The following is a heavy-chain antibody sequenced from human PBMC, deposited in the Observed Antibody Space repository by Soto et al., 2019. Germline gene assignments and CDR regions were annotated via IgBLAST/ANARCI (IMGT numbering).Heavy chain of an antibody. D-gene: IGHD6-13*01. Sequence: DVQLLESGGGLVQPGGSLTLSCAASGFTFSNYAMHWVRQAPGKGLEWVSTIKDGGESKFYLDSVRGRFTISRDNSKDTLYLQMTSLRVEDTALYHCVKGGASYTSCWYANWGQGILVTVSS. V-gene: IGHV3-23*01. J-gene: IGHJ4*02. CDR3: VKGGASYTSCWYAN. CDR2: IKDGGESK. CDR1: GFTFSNYA.